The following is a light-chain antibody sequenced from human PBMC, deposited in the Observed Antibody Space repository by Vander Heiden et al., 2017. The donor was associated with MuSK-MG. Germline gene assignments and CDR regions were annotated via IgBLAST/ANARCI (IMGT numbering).Light chain of an antibody. Sequence: QLTQSPSFLSASVGDRITITCRASQGINSYLAWYQQKPGKAPKLLIYHASNLQSAVPPRSSATGSGTEFTLTIISLQAEDFATYYCHQVKYFGLTFGGGTRVEMK. CDR3: HQVKYFGLT. CDR2: HAS. CDR1: QGINSY. J-gene: IGKJ4*01. V-gene: IGKV1-9*01.